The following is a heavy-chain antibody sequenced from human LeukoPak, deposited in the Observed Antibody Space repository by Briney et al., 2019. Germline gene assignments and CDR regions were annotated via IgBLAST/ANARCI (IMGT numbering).Heavy chain of an antibody. CDR1: GYTLTELS. J-gene: IGHJ6*02. CDR3: ARILAVNDYYGSGSYYRGYYYGMDV. Sequence: GASVKVSCKVSGYTLTELSMHWVRQAPGKGLEWMGGFDPEDGETIYAQKFQGRVTMTEDTSTDTAYMELSSLRSEDTAVYYCARILAVNDYYGSGSYYRGYYYGMDVWGQGTTVTVSS. V-gene: IGHV1-24*01. D-gene: IGHD3-10*01. CDR2: FDPEDGET.